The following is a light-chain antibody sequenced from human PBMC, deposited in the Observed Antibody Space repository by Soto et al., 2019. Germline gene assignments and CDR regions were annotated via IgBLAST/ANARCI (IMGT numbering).Light chain of an antibody. CDR2: DTS. CDR1: TGAVTSGHY. CDR3: FLASNGVWV. V-gene: IGLV7-46*01. Sequence: QAVVTQEPSLTVSPGGTVTLTCGSSTGAVTSGHYPYWFQQKPGQAPRTLIYDTSNKYSWTPARFSGSLLGGKAALTLSGAQPEDEADYYCFLASNGVWVFGGGTKVTVL. J-gene: IGLJ3*02.